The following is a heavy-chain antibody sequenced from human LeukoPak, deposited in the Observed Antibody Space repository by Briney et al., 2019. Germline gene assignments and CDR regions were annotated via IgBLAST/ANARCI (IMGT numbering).Heavy chain of an antibody. J-gene: IGHJ6*03. D-gene: IGHD1-1*01. Sequence: GGSLRLSCAASGFTFSSYNMNWVRQAPGKGLEWVSSISSSGSYIYYADSVKGRFTISRDNAKNSLYLQMNSLRAEDTAVYYCARGPPTGTTAIYYYYMDVWGKGTTVTVSS. V-gene: IGHV3-21*01. CDR3: ARGPPTGTTAIYYYYMDV. CDR2: ISSSGSYI. CDR1: GFTFSSYN.